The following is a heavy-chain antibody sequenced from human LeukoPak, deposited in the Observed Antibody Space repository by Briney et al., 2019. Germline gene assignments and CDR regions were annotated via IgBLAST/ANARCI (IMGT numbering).Heavy chain of an antibody. D-gene: IGHD5-12*01. CDR2: IYNTWTT. CDR3: ARSETWPNWFDP. V-gene: IGHV4-4*09. Sequence: SETLSLTCTVSGGSFSSDYRSWIRQPPGKGLEWIGYIYNTWTTKYNPSLKSRVTISVDMPKNKFSLKLTSVTAADTAVYDCARSETWPNWFDPWGQGTLVTVSS. J-gene: IGHJ5*02. CDR1: GGSFSSDY.